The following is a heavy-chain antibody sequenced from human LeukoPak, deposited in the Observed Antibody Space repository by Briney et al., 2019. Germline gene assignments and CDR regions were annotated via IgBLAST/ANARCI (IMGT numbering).Heavy chain of an antibody. J-gene: IGHJ1*01. Sequence: GGSLRLSCAASGFTFSSYAMSWVRQAPGKGLEWVSAISGSGGSTYYADSVKGRFTISRDNSKNTLYLQMNSLRAEDTAVYYCAKGSIAARGLLVYVGDQIEHFQHWGQGTLVTVSS. CDR2: ISGSGGST. CDR3: AKGSIAARGLLVYVGDQIEHFQH. V-gene: IGHV3-23*01. D-gene: IGHD6-6*01. CDR1: GFTFSSYA.